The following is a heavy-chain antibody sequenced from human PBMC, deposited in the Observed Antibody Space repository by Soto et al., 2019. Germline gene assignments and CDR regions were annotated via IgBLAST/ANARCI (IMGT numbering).Heavy chain of an antibody. CDR1: GFTFSSYS. V-gene: IGHV3-21*01. CDR3: ARAVTTFSDYYGMDV. D-gene: IGHD4-17*01. J-gene: IGHJ6*02. Sequence: NPGGSLRLSCAASGFTFSSYSMNWVRQAPGKGLEWVSSISSSRSYIYYADSVKGRFTISRDNAKNSLYLQMNSLRAEDTAVYYCARAVTTFSDYYGMDVWGQGTTVTVSS. CDR2: ISSSRSYI.